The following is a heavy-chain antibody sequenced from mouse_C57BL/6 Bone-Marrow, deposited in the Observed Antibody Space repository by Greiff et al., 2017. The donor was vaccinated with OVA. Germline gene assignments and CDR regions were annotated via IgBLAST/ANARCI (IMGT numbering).Heavy chain of an antibody. D-gene: IGHD1-1*01. V-gene: IGHV1-64*01. CDR2: IHPNSGST. Sequence: QVQLQQPGAELVKPGASVKLSCKASGYTFTSYWMHWVKQRPGQGLEWIGMIHPNSGSTNYNEKFKSKATLTVDKSSSTAYMQLSSLTSEDSAVYYCVYGSSYVGRDYWGQGTTLTVSS. J-gene: IGHJ2*01. CDR3: VYGSSYVGRDY. CDR1: GYTFTSYW.